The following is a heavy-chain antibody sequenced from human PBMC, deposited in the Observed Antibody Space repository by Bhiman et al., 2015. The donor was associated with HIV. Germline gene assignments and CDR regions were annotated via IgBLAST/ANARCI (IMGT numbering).Heavy chain of an antibody. D-gene: IGHD3-10*01. V-gene: IGHV3-33*01. Sequence: QVQLVESGGGVVQPGRSLRLSCTASGFSFSSYGMHWVRQAPGKGLEWVAVIWHDGTNKDYPDSVKGRFTISRDNSKNTLYLQMNSLRAEDTAVYYCARDGSMVRGVSAFDIWGQGTMVTVSS. CDR3: ARDGSMVRGVSAFDI. CDR2: IWHDGTNK. CDR1: GFSFSSYG. J-gene: IGHJ3*02.